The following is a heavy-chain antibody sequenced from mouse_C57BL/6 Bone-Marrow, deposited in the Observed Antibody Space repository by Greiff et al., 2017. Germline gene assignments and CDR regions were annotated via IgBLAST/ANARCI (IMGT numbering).Heavy chain of an antibody. Sequence: QVQLQQPGAELVMPGASVKLSCKASGYTFTSYWMHWVKQRPGQGLEWIGEIDPSASYTNYNQKFKGKSTLTVDKSSSTAYMQLSSLTSEDSAVYYCARVGWSTSWFAYWGQGTLVTVSA. CDR2: IDPSASYT. J-gene: IGHJ3*01. CDR3: ARVGWSTSWFAY. D-gene: IGHD2-1*01. CDR1: GYTFTSYW. V-gene: IGHV1-69*01.